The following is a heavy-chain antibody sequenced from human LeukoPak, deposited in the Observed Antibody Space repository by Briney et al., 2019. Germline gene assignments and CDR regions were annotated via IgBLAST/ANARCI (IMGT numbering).Heavy chain of an antibody. CDR1: GGSISSGGYY. D-gene: IGHD4-17*01. CDR3: ARETTVTTPDAFDI. CDR2: IYYSGST. Sequence: SETLSLTCTVSGGSISSGGYYWSWIRQHPGKGLEWIGYIYYSGSTYYNLSLKSRVTISVDTSKNQFSLKLSSVTAADTAVYYCARETTVTTPDAFDIWGQGTMVTVSS. V-gene: IGHV4-31*03. J-gene: IGHJ3*02.